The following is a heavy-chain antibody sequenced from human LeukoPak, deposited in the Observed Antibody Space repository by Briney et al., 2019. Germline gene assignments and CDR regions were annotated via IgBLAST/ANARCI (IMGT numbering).Heavy chain of an antibody. CDR2: ISGSGGTT. V-gene: IGHV3-23*01. CDR1: GFGFSNYA. D-gene: IGHD3-9*01. Sequence: GGSLRLSCAASGFGFSNYAMSWVRQAPGKGLEWVSGISGSGGTTYYADSVKGRFTISRDNSKNTLYLQMNSLRAADTAVYYCARVDTDESYWGQGTLVTVSS. J-gene: IGHJ4*02. CDR3: ARVDTDESY.